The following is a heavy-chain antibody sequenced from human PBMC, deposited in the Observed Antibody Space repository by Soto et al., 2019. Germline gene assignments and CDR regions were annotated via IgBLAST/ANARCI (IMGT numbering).Heavy chain of an antibody. CDR2: ISGSGGST. Sequence: GGSLRLSCAASGFTFSSYAMSWVRQAPGKGLEWVSAISGSGGSTYYADSVKGRFTISRDNSKNTLYLQMNSLRAEDTAVYYCAKDWAYCGGDCPSSIDPRGQGPLVTVSS. D-gene: IGHD2-21*02. CDR1: GFTFSSYA. CDR3: AKDWAYCGGDCPSSIDP. J-gene: IGHJ5*02. V-gene: IGHV3-23*01.